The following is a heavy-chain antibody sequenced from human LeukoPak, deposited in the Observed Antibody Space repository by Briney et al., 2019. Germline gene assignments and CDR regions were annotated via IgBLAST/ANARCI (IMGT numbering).Heavy chain of an antibody. CDR3: ARDKDSSGWSPVYYYYGMDV. CDR2: ISAYNGNT. CDR1: GYTFTSYG. V-gene: IGHV1-18*01. J-gene: IGHJ6*02. Sequence: ASVKVSCKASGYTFTSYGISWVRQARGQGLEWMGSISAYNGNTNYAQKLQGRVTMTTDTSTSTAYMELRSLRSDDTAVYYCARDKDSSGWSPVYYYYGMDVWGQGTTVTVSS. D-gene: IGHD6-19*01.